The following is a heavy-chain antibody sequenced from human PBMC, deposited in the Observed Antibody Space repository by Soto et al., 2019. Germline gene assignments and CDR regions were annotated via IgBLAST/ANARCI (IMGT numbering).Heavy chain of an antibody. CDR2: INPNSGGT. CDR1: GYTFTGYY. CDR3: ARVRGIAVAGAWGCLGY. D-gene: IGHD6-19*01. Sequence: ASVKVSCKASGYTFTGYYMHWVRQAPGQGLEWMGWINPNSGGTNYAQKFQGWVTMTRDTSISTAYMELSRLRSDDTAVYYCARVRGIAVAGAWGCLGYWGQGTLVTVSS. V-gene: IGHV1-2*04. J-gene: IGHJ4*02.